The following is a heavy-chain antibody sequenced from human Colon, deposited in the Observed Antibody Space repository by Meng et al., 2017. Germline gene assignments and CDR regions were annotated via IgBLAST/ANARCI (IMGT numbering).Heavy chain of an antibody. CDR2: IIPILGIA. D-gene: IGHD5-18*01. V-gene: IGHV1-69*10. Sequence: QVQLVQSGAAVKKPGSSVKVSCKSSGGTFSSYAISWVRQAPGQGLEWMGGIIPILGIANYAQKFQGRVTITADKSTSTAYMELSSLRSEDTAVYYCARPASVVYSYGSFDYWGQGTLVTVSS. J-gene: IGHJ4*02. CDR3: ARPASVVYSYGSFDY. CDR1: GGTFSSYA.